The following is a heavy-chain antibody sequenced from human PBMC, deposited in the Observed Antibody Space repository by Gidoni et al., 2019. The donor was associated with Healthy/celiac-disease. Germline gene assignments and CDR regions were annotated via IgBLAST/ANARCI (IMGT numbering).Heavy chain of an antibody. Sequence: QVQLPESDPGLVKPSGSLSLTCAVSGYSISSGYYWGWIRQPPGKGLEWIGSIYHSGSTDYNPSRKSRVTRSVDTSKNQFSLKLSSVTAADTDVYYCARVADWEYYFDYWGQGTLVTVSS. J-gene: IGHJ4*02. CDR1: GYSISSGYY. D-gene: IGHD2-15*01. CDR3: ARVADWEYYFDY. CDR2: IYHSGST. V-gene: IGHV4-38-2*01.